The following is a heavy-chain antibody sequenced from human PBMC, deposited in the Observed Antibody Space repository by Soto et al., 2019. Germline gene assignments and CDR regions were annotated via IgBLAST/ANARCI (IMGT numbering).Heavy chain of an antibody. CDR1: GFTFSSYS. CDR3: ARDPGDCGGDCYGAFDI. Sequence: GGSLRLSCAASGFTFSSYSMNWVRQAPGKGLEWVSYISSSSSTIYYADSVKGRFTISRDNAKNSLYLQMNSLRAEDTAVYYCARDPGDCGGDCYGAFDIWGQGTMVTVSS. CDR2: ISSSSSTI. J-gene: IGHJ3*02. V-gene: IGHV3-48*01. D-gene: IGHD2-21*01.